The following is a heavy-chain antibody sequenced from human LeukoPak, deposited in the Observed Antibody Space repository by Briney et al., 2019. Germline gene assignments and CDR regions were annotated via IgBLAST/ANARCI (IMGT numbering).Heavy chain of an antibody. CDR2: IYPGDSDT. J-gene: IGHJ3*02. Sequence: GESLEISWQGSGYRFTSYWIGWARQLPGKGLEGMGIIYPGDSDTRDSPTFQGQVTISADKSISPAYLQWSSLKASATAIYYCARQISPHYYDSSGYYPAPDAFDIWGQGTMVTVSS. CDR3: ARQISPHYYDSSGYYPAPDAFDI. D-gene: IGHD3-22*01. V-gene: IGHV5-51*01. CDR1: GYRFTSYW.